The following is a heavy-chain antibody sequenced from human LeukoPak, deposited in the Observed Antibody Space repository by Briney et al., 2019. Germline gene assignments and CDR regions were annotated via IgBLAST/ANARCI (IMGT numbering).Heavy chain of an antibody. J-gene: IGHJ4*02. V-gene: IGHV1-69*13. D-gene: IGHD2-15*01. CDR3: ARAGEYCSGGSCYSGVYFDY. CDR2: IIPIFGKA. Sequence: ASVKVSCKASGGTFSTYAVSWVRQAPGQGLEWMGGIIPIFGKADYAQKFQDRVTITADESTSTAYMELSSLRSEDTALYYCARAGEYCSGGSCYSGVYFDYWGQGTLVTVSS. CDR1: GGTFSTYA.